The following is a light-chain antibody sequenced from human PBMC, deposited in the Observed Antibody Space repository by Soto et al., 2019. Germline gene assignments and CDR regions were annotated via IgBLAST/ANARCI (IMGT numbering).Light chain of an antibody. CDR1: LSVLYSTNNKNY. V-gene: IGKV4-1*01. J-gene: IGKJ2*01. CDR3: QQYSGIPYT. Sequence: DIVMSQSPDSLAVSLGERATINCKSSLSVLYSTNNKNYLAWYQQKPGQPPNLLINWASTRESGVPDRFSGSGSGTDVTLTISNLQAEDVAVYYCQQYSGIPYTSGRGTKLEIK. CDR2: WAS.